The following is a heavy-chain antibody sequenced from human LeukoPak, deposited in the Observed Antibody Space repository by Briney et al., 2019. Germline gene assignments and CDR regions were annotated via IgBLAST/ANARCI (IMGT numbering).Heavy chain of an antibody. D-gene: IGHD2-2*01. CDR2: ISSSSSTI. V-gene: IGHV3-48*01. CDR3: ARDQGYCSSTSCYDPYYFDY. J-gene: IGHJ4*02. CDR1: GFTPSSYS. Sequence: GGALRLSCAASGFTPSSYSMNWVRQAPGKGREWVSYISSSSSTIYYADSVKGRFTISRDNAKNSLYLQMNSLRAEDTAVYYCARDQGYCSSTSCYDPYYFDYWGQGTLVTVSS.